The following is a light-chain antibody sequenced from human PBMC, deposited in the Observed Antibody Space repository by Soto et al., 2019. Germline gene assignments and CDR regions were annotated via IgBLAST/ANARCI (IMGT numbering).Light chain of an antibody. V-gene: IGKV1-39*01. CDR2: AAS. CDR1: ESISRH. Sequence: DIQMTQSPSSLSASVGDRVTITCRASESISRHLNWYQQKPGKAPKLLIYAASSLQNGVPSRFSGGGSGTDFSLTISILQPEDFATYYCQQSYSTLSITFGQGTRLEIK. CDR3: QQSYSTLSIT. J-gene: IGKJ5*01.